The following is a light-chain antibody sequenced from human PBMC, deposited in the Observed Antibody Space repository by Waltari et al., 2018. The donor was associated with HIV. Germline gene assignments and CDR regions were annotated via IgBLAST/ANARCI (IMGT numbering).Light chain of an antibody. CDR1: SSDIGGYAY. Sequence: QSALTQTASVSGSPGQSITIPCTGTSSDIGGYAYGSWYQPHPGKAPKLVICGVSSRPSGVSNRFSGSRSGNTASLTISGLQAEDEADYYCSAYTSISTLAVFGGGTKLTVL. CDR3: SAYTSISTLAV. V-gene: IGLV2-14*01. CDR2: GVS. J-gene: IGLJ2*01.